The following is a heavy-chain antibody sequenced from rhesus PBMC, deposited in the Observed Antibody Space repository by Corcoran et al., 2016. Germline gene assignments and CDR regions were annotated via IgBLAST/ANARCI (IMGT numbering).Heavy chain of an antibody. V-gene: IGHV4-80*01. Sequence: QVQLQESGPGLVKPSETLSLTCAVSGGSFSGYGWSWIRQPPGTGLGGKGEGWIGEFIGKSGSTHYDPSLKSRVTISRDASKNQFSLKLSSVTAADTAVYYCAGSIVGTTWDYWGQGVLVIVSS. D-gene: IGHD1-44*01. CDR3: AGSIVGTTWDY. CDR1: GGSFSGYG. J-gene: IGHJ4*01. CDR2: FIGKSGST.